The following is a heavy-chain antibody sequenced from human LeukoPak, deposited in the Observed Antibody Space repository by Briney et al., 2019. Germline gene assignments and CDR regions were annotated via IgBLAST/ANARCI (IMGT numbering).Heavy chain of an antibody. CDR2: IYYSGST. Sequence: PSETLSLTCTVSGGSFSSGSYYWSWIRQPPGKGLEWIGYIYYSGSTNYNPSLKSRVTISVDTSKNQFPLKLSSVTAADTAVYYCARVPIYGDYAFDYWGQGTLVTVSS. CDR3: ARVPIYGDYAFDY. CDR1: GGSFSSGSYY. V-gene: IGHV4-61*01. D-gene: IGHD4-17*01. J-gene: IGHJ4*02.